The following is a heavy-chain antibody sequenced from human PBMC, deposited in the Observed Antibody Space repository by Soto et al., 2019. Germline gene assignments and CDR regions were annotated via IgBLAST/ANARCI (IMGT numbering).Heavy chain of an antibody. D-gene: IGHD6-13*01. CDR1: GFTVTTNY. Sequence: EVQLVESGGGLVQPGGSLRLSCAVSGFTVTTNYMSWVRQAPGKGLEWVSVIYSAGSTYYADSVKDRFTISRDNSKNTLYLQMNSLRAEDTAVYYCATGGGLAAAESPWGQGTLVTVSS. CDR2: IYSAGST. CDR3: ATGGGLAAAESP. J-gene: IGHJ5*02. V-gene: IGHV3-66*01.